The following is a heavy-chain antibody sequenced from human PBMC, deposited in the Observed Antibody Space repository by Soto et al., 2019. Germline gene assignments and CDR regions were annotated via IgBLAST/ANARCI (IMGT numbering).Heavy chain of an antibody. Sequence: RASVKVSCKASGDTLSNYAISWVRQAPGQGLEWMGGIIPILAILKYAQRFQGRVTITADESTGTANMELSSLRSGDTAIYYCASRVYGGNSWFFDFWGQGTLVTVSS. CDR2: IIPILAIL. CDR1: GDTLSNYA. D-gene: IGHD2-21*02. CDR3: ASRVYGGNSWFFDF. J-gene: IGHJ4*02. V-gene: IGHV1-69*13.